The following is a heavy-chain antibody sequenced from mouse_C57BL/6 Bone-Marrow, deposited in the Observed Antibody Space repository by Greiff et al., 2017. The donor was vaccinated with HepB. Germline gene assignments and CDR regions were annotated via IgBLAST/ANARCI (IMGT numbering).Heavy chain of an antibody. J-gene: IGHJ2*01. CDR3: ARWNYGSLYYFDY. V-gene: IGHV1-50*01. CDR1: GYTFTSYW. Sequence: VQLHQPGAELVKPGASVKLSCKASGYTFTSYWMQWVKQRPGQGLEWIGEIDPSDSYTNYNQKFKGKATLTVDTSSSTAYMQLSSLTSEDSAVYYCARWNYGSLYYFDYWGQGTTLTVSS. CDR2: IDPSDSYT. D-gene: IGHD1-1*01.